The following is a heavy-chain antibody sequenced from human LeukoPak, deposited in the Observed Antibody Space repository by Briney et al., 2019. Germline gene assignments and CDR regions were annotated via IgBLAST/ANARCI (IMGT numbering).Heavy chain of an antibody. V-gene: IGHV3-30*04. CDR1: GFNFINYA. Sequence: PGGSLRLSCTASGFNFINYAMHWVRQAPGKGLQWVTIISYDGSQKYYADSVKGRFTISRDNSKNTLYLQMDSLRPDDTALYYCARDLGVSGFDPWGQGTLVIVSS. CDR3: ARDLGVSGFDP. D-gene: IGHD3-16*01. CDR2: ISYDGSQK. J-gene: IGHJ5*02.